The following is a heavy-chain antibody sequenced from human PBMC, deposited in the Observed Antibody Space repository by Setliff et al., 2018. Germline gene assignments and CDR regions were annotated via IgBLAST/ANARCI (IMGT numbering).Heavy chain of an antibody. Sequence: GGSLRLSCATSGFIFSVYSMDWVRQAPGKGLEWVGRSRNKVSGYIMEYAASVKGRFTISRDDSKNSVFLQMNSLKMEDTAVYYCARGQTLRHFDWPTAFDYWGLGTLVTVSS. D-gene: IGHD3-9*01. CDR1: GFIFSVYS. CDR3: ARGQTLRHFDWPTAFDY. J-gene: IGHJ4*02. V-gene: IGHV3-72*01. CDR2: SRNKVSGYIM.